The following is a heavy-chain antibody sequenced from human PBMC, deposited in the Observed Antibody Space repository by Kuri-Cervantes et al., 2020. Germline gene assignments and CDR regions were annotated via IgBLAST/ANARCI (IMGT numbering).Heavy chain of an antibody. D-gene: IGHD2-2*01. Sequence: GESLKISCAAYEVTVSGSYMSWVRQAPGKGLEWVSSIYSGNTTFHAESVKGRFTISRDNAKNSLYLQMNTLRTEDTAVYFCARAILVAVPVANEYYFDFWGQGTLVTVSS. V-gene: IGHV3-53*01. J-gene: IGHJ4*02. CDR3: ARAILVAVPVANEYYFDF. CDR2: IYSGNTT. CDR1: EVTVSGSY.